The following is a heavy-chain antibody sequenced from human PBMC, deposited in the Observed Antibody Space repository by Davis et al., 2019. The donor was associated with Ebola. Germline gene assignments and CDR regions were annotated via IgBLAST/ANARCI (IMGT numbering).Heavy chain of an antibody. V-gene: IGHV3-53*01. CDR3: ARPRDESRITIFGVIKNVYFDL. CDR2: IYSGGST. CDR1: GFTVSSNY. J-gene: IGHJ2*01. D-gene: IGHD3-3*01. Sequence: PGGSLRLSCAASGFTVSSNYMSWVRQAPGKGLEWVSVIYSGGSTYYADSVKGRFTISRDNSKNTLYLQMNSLRAEDTAVYYCARPRDESRITIFGVIKNVYFDLWGRGTLVTVSS.